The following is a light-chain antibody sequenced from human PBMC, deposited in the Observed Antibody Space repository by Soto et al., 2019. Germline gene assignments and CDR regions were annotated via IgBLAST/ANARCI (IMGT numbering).Light chain of an antibody. V-gene: IGKV4-1*01. J-gene: IGKJ4*01. CDR2: WAS. CDR3: QQYYSTPLT. Sequence: DTLMTQSPASLAVSLGERCTINFTSSQSVLYSSNNKNYLAWYQQKPGQPPKXLIYWASTRESGVPDRFSGSGSGTDFTLTISSLQAEDVAVYYCQQYYSTPLTLGGGTKVDIK. CDR1: QSVLYSSNNKNY.